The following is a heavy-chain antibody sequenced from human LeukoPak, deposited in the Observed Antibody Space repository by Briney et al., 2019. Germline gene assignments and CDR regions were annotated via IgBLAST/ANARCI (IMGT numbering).Heavy chain of an antibody. Sequence: GGSLRLSCAASGFTVSSNYMSWVRQAPGKGLEWVSVIYSGGSTYYADSVKGRFTISRDNSKNTLYLQMNSLRAEDTAVYYCATGNRHDYGDYFDYWGQGTQVTVS. D-gene: IGHD4-17*01. CDR3: ATGNRHDYGDYFDY. J-gene: IGHJ4*02. V-gene: IGHV3-53*01. CDR1: GFTVSSNY. CDR2: IYSGGST.